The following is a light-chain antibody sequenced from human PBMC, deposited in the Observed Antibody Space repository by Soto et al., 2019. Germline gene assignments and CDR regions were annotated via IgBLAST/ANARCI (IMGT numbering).Light chain of an antibody. V-gene: IGLV2-14*03. CDR2: DVT. Sequence: QSVLTQPASVSGSPGQSITISCTGTSSDVGGSIYVSWFQQHPGKAPRLMIYDVTSRPSGASNRFSGSKSGNTASLTISGLQAEDEADYYCSSYTGSTTLHYVFGTGTKVTVL. CDR3: SSYTGSTTLHYV. J-gene: IGLJ1*01. CDR1: SSDVGGSIY.